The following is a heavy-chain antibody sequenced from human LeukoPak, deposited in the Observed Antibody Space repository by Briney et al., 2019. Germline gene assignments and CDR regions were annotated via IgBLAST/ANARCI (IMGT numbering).Heavy chain of an antibody. V-gene: IGHV3-64*01. D-gene: IGHD1-26*01. CDR1: GFTFSTYA. CDR2: ITSDGDTT. J-gene: IGHJ3*02. CDR3: ARDQRGVGDI. Sequence: GGSLRLSCAASGFTFSTYAMHWVRQAPGKGLEYVSSITSDGDTTYYANSVKGRFTISRDNSKNTLYLQMSSLRADDMAVYFCARDQRGVGDIWGQGTMVTVSS.